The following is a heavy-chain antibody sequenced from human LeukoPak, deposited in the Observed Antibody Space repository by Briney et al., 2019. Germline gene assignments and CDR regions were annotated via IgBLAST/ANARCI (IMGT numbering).Heavy chain of an antibody. J-gene: IGHJ4*02. D-gene: IGHD2-21*01. V-gene: IGHV4-61*09. Sequence: SETLSLTCTVSGGSISSGTYYWSWIRQPAGKGLEWIGHIYTSGITKYNPSLKSRVTISVDTSKNQFSLKLSSVTAADTAVYYCARGISILWWDRWDYFDYWGQGTLDTVSS. CDR1: GGSISSGTYY. CDR2: IYTSGIT. CDR3: ARGISILWWDRWDYFDY.